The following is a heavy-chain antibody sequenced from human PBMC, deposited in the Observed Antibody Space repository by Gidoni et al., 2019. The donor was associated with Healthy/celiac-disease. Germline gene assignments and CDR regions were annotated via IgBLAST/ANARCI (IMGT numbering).Heavy chain of an antibody. Sequence: EVQMVESGGGLVKPGGSLRLYCAASGFTFSSYSMNWVRQAPGKGLEWVSSISSSSSYIYYADSVKGRFTISRDNAKNSLYLQMNSLRAEDTAVYYCARDSHWYFDLWGRGTLVTVSS. CDR2: ISSSSSYI. CDR3: ARDSHWYFDL. V-gene: IGHV3-21*01. J-gene: IGHJ2*01. CDR1: GFTFSSYS.